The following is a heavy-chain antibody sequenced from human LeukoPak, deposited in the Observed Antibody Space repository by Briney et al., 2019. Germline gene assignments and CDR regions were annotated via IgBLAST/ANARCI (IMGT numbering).Heavy chain of an antibody. D-gene: IGHD3-10*01. CDR1: GFTVSSNY. V-gene: IGHV3-21*01. CDR2: ISSSSSYI. J-gene: IGHJ6*02. CDR3: ARDSPTRFGELLAYYYYYGMDV. Sequence: GGSLRLSCAASGFTVSSNYMSWVRQAPGKGLEWVSSISSSSSYIYYADSVKGRFTISRDNAKNSLYLQMNSLRAEDTAVYYCARDSPTRFGELLAYYYYYGMDVWGQGTTVTVSS.